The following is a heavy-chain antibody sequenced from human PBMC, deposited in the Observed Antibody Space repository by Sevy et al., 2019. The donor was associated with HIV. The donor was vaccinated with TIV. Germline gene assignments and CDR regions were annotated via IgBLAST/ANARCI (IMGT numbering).Heavy chain of an antibody. CDR3: ARGRILSV. J-gene: IGHJ4*02. Sequence: QLRRTLSLTCAVSGDSISTSNWWRWVRQSPGKGLEWIGDVYHGGTTYYNPSFKSRVNISVDKSKNQFSLMLNSVTTADTAVYYCARGRILSVWGQGILVTVSS. V-gene: IGHV4-4*03. D-gene: IGHD2-21*01. CDR1: GDSISTSNW. CDR2: VYHGGTT.